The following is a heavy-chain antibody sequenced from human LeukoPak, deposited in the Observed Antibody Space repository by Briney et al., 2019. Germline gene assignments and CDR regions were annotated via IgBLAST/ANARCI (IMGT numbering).Heavy chain of an antibody. CDR3: ARVTRYVGFDY. CDR1: GGSISSYY. Sequence: SETLSLTCTVSGGSISSYYWSWIRQPARKGLEWIGRFYTSGSTKYNPSLKSRVTMSEDTSKNQFSLKLSSVTAADTAVYYCARVTRYVGFDYWGQGTLVTVSS. D-gene: IGHD3-16*01. J-gene: IGHJ4*02. CDR2: FYTSGST. V-gene: IGHV4-4*07.